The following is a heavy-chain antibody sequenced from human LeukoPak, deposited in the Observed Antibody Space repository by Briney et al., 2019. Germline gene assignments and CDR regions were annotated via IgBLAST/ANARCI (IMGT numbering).Heavy chain of an antibody. Sequence: AGGSLRLSSAAAGLSSTNAWITWVRQAPGKGLEWVGRIKSKTDGGTTDYAAPVKGRFTISRDDSKNTLYLQMNSLKPEDTAVAYGASTAYWGQGNLVTVSS. D-gene: IGHD5/OR15-5a*01. CDR3: ASTAY. CDR2: IKSKTDGGTT. J-gene: IGHJ4*02. V-gene: IGHV3-15*01. CDR1: GLSSTNAW.